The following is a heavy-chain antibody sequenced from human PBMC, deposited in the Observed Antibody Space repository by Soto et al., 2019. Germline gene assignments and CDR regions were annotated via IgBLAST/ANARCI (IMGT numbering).Heavy chain of an antibody. CDR2: INQSGST. Sequence: QVQLQQWGAGLLKPSETLSLTCAVYGGSFSGYYWSWIRQPPGKRLEWIGDINQSGSTNYNPSLKSRVTISVDTSKNQFSLKLSSVTAADTAVYYCAREKPYSSSWYHDYWGQGTLVTVSS. D-gene: IGHD6-13*01. V-gene: IGHV4-34*01. J-gene: IGHJ4*02. CDR1: GGSFSGYY. CDR3: AREKPYSSSWYHDY.